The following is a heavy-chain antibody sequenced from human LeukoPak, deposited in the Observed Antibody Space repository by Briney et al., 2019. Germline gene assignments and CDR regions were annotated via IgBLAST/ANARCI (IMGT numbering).Heavy chain of an antibody. CDR1: VGSISSGASY. CDR2: IYDSGSN. J-gene: IGHJ4*02. CDR3: ASRTYYDILTGFDN. Sequence: PQTLCLTCTVSVGSISSGASYWSSTRHPPGKCLGWNAYIYDSGSNSYNPSLTSRVAISVDTSNNQLSLMLSSVTAADTAVYYCASRTYYDILTGFDNWGQGTLVTVSS. V-gene: IGHV4-30-4*01. D-gene: IGHD3-9*01.